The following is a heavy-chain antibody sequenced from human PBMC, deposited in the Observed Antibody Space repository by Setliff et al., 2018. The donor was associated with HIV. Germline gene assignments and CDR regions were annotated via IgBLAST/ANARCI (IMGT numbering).Heavy chain of an antibody. CDR1: GYTFTSYG. V-gene: IGHV1-18*01. CDR3: ARRVQGSNWYSQYYYYYIDV. J-gene: IGHJ6*03. Sequence: ASVKVSCKASGYTFTSYGISWVRQAPGQGLEWMGWISAYNGNTNYARKLQGRVTMTTDTSTSTAYMELRSLRSDDTAVYYCARRVQGSNWYSQYYYYYIDVWGKGTTVTVS. D-gene: IGHD6-13*01. CDR2: ISAYNGNT.